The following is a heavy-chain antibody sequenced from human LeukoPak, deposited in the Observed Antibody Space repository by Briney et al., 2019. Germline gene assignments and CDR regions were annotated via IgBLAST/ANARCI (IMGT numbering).Heavy chain of an antibody. CDR3: AKGLSTQVRTSADF. Sequence: PGGSLRLSCAASGFTFSDYAMSWVRQAPGKGLEWVSVITGGGGGKNYADSMKGRFTISRDNSNNTLYLEMNSLKVEDTAVYYCAKGLSTQVRTSADFWGQGTLVIVSS. CDR1: GFTFSDYA. V-gene: IGHV3-23*01. D-gene: IGHD2-2*01. CDR2: ITGGGGGK. J-gene: IGHJ4*02.